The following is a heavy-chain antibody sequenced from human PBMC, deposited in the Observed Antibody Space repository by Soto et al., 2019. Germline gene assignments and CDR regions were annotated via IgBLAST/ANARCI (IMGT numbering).Heavy chain of an antibody. D-gene: IGHD2-2*01. CDR3: ARLTVPLDIVVLPAASYDY. CDR2: INPNSGGT. J-gene: IGHJ4*02. CDR1: GYTFTGYY. V-gene: IGHV1-2*02. Sequence: ASVKVSCKTSGYTFTGYYMHWVRQAPGQGLEWMGWINPNSGGTNYAQKFQGRVTMTRDASISTAYMELSRLRSDDTAVYYCARLTVPLDIVVLPAASYDYWGQGTLVTVSS.